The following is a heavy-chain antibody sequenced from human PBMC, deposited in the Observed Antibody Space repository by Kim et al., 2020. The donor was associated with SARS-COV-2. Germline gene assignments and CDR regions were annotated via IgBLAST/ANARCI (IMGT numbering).Heavy chain of an antibody. CDR3: ARDWGGDYRIPYYGMDV. J-gene: IGHJ6*02. Sequence: GGSLRLSCAASGFTFSSYAMHWVRQAPGKGLEWVAVISYDGSNKYYADSVKGRFTISRDNSKNTLYLQMNSLRAEDTAVYYCARDWGGDYRIPYYGMDVWGQGTTVTVSS. CDR2: ISYDGSNK. V-gene: IGHV3-30*04. D-gene: IGHD4-17*01. CDR1: GFTFSSYA.